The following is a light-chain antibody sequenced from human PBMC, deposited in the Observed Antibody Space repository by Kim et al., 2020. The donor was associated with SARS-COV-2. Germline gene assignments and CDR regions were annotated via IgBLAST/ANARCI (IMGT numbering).Light chain of an antibody. Sequence: VSPGERASLACRASQSVSSNLAWYQQKPGQVPRLLTYGASTRATGIPARFSGSGSGTEFTLTISSLQSKDFAVYYCQQDNNWPLTFGGGTKVDIK. J-gene: IGKJ4*01. CDR3: QQDNNWPLT. V-gene: IGKV3-15*01. CDR2: GAS. CDR1: QSVSSN.